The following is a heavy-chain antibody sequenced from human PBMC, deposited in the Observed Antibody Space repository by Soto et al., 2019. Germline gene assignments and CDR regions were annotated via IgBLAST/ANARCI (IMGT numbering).Heavy chain of an antibody. CDR2: ISTDGSHK. CDR3: AKDGAHQYCSRSSCHAAGAY. J-gene: IGHJ4*02. V-gene: IGHV3-30*18. D-gene: IGHD2-15*01. Sequence: QVLLVESGGGVVQPGRSLRLSCAGSGFTFSNYGLHWVRQAPGKGLDWVSYISTDGSHKYYADSVKGRFTISRDNSNNMLYLQMDSLTKEETAAYYCAKDGAHQYCSRSSCHAAGAYWGQGTLVTVSS. CDR1: GFTFSNYG.